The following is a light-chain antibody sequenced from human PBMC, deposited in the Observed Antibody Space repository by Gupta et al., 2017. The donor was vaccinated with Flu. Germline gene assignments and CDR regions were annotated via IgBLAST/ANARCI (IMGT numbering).Light chain of an antibody. Sequence: QPVLTQPPSVSGTAGQRVTISCTGSSSDIGAGYDVHWYKQLPGTAPKLLSYGNLNRPSGVPDRFSGAKSGTSASLAITGLQAEDEAEYYCQSYDSRLSGLYVFGTGTKVTVL. J-gene: IGLJ1*01. CDR2: GNL. V-gene: IGLV1-40*01. CDR1: SSDIGAGYD. CDR3: QSYDSRLSGLYV.